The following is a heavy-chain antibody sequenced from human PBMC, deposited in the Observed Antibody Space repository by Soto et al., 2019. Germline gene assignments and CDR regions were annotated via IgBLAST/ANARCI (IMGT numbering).Heavy chain of an antibody. CDR2: INHSGST. D-gene: IGHD5-18*01. CDR1: GGSFSGYD. J-gene: IGHJ4*02. CDR3: VRAGGYSYGYFDY. V-gene: IGHV4-34*01. Sequence: SETLSLTCAVYGGSFSGYDCSWIRQPPGKGLEWIGEINHSGSTNYNPSLKSRVTISVDTSKNQFSLKLSSVTAADTAVYYCVRAGGYSYGYFDYWGQGTLVTVSS.